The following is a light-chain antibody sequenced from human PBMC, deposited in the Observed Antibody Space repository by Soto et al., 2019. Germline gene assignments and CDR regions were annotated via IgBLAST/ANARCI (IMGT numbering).Light chain of an antibody. CDR1: QSVSSIY. CDR2: GAS. Sequence: CRASQSVSSIYLAWYQQKPGQAPRLLIYGASSRATGIPDRFSGSGSGTDFTLTISRLEPEDFAVYYCQQYGSSALTFGGGTKVDI. J-gene: IGKJ4*01. V-gene: IGKV3-20*01. CDR3: QQYGSSALT.